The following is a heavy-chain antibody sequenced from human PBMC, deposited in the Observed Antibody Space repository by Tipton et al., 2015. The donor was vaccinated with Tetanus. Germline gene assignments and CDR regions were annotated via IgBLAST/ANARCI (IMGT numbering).Heavy chain of an antibody. Sequence: GLVKPSQTLSLSCNVSGGLITTGGYSWGWIRQPPGQGLEWIGYIYQTGSTYFNPSLRSRVTISVDTSKNQFSLRLSSVTAADTAVYYCARDHGITWGGMGYYYGMDVWGQGTTVTVSS. CDR1: GGLITTGGYS. J-gene: IGHJ6*02. D-gene: IGHD3-16*01. CDR3: ARDHGITWGGMGYYYGMDV. V-gene: IGHV4-30-2*05. CDR2: IYQTGST.